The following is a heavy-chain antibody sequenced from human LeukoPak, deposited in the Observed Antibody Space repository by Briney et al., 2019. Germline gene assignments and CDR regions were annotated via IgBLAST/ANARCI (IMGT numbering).Heavy chain of an antibody. Sequence: GGSLRLSCAASGFTFSSYSMNWVRQAPGKGLEWVSSISSSSSYIYYADSVKGRFTISRDNAKNSLYLQMNSLRAEDTAVYYCARGREYYYDSSGYPTHYFDYWGQGTLVTVSS. J-gene: IGHJ4*02. V-gene: IGHV3-21*01. CDR3: ARGREYYYDSSGYPTHYFDY. D-gene: IGHD3-22*01. CDR2: ISSSSSYI. CDR1: GFTFSSYS.